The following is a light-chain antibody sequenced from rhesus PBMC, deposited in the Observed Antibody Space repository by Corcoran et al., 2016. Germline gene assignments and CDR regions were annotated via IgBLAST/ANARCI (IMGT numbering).Light chain of an antibody. CDR1: QGISSW. CDR3: QQGYNTPPT. Sequence: DIQMTQSPSSLSASVGDRVTITCQASQGISSWLAWYQQKPGKAPKPLIYTASSLQSGVPSRFSGSGSGTDFTLTISSLQPEDFATYYCQQGYNTPPTFGQGTKVEIK. J-gene: IGKJ1*01. CDR2: TAS. V-gene: IGKV1-18*01.